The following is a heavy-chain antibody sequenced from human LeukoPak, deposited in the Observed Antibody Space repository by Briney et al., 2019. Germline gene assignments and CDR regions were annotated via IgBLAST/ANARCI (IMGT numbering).Heavy chain of an antibody. J-gene: IGHJ5*02. D-gene: IGHD6-19*01. Sequence: GGSLRLSCAASGFTFSSSPMNWVRQSPERGLEWVSAISGTGGSTYYADSVKGRFTNSRDNSKNTLYLQMNSLRAEDTAVYYCAKAIIAVAGTSNPWGQGTLVTVSS. CDR3: AKAIIAVAGTSNP. V-gene: IGHV3-23*01. CDR2: ISGTGGST. CDR1: GFTFSSSP.